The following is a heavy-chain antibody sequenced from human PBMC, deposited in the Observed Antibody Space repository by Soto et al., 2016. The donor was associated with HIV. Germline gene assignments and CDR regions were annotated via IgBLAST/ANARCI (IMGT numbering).Heavy chain of an antibody. CDR3: TTERYQWLIRWVKYFLH. D-gene: IGHD6-19*01. V-gene: IGHV3-15*01. J-gene: IGHJ1*01. CDR1: GITFSNAW. Sequence: EVQLVESGGGWVKPGGSLRLSCTASGITFSNAWMSWVRQAPGKGLEWVGRIKKKSDGGTIEYAAPVKGRFSISRDDSANMLYLQMNDLKTEDTAIYYCTTERYQWLIRWVKYFLHWGQGTLVTVSS. CDR2: IKKKSDGGTI.